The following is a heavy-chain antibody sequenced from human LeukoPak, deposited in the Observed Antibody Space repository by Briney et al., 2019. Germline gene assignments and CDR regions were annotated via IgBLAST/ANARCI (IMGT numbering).Heavy chain of an antibody. CDR2: IKQDGSEK. V-gene: IGHV3-7*03. CDR1: GFTFSSYW. J-gene: IGHJ6*03. D-gene: IGHD1-26*01. Sequence: GGSQRLSCAASGFTFSSYWMSWIRQAPGKGLEWVANIKQDGSEKYYVDSVKGRFTISRDNAKNSLYLQMNSLRAEDTALYYCARDGKWELPSYMDVWGKGTTVTVSS. CDR3: ARDGKWELPSYMDV.